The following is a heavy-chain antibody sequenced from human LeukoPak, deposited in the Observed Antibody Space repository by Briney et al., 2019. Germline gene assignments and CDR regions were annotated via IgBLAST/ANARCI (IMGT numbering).Heavy chain of an antibody. CDR3: AKGRGPAATHPDY. Sequence: GGPLRLSCAASGFTFSDYYMSWIRQAPGKGLDWVSAIFGSGATYYADSVRGRFTISRDNSKNTLYLQMNNLRAEDTTLYYCAKGRGPAATHPDYWGQGTLVTVSS. CDR1: GFTFSDYY. J-gene: IGHJ4*02. V-gene: IGHV3-23*01. CDR2: IFGSGAT. D-gene: IGHD6-25*01.